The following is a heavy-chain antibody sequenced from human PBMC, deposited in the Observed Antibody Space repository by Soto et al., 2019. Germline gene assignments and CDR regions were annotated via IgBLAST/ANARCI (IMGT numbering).Heavy chain of an antibody. Sequence: ASVKVSCKASSYTFTSYGISWVRQAPGQGLEWMGWISAYNGNTNYAQKLQGRVTMTTDTSTSTAYMELRSLRSDDTAVYYCARDFKTPTPKGYCSGGSCYNAFDIWGQGTMVTVSS. D-gene: IGHD2-15*01. CDR2: ISAYNGNT. V-gene: IGHV1-18*01. CDR3: ARDFKTPTPKGYCSGGSCYNAFDI. CDR1: SYTFTSYG. J-gene: IGHJ3*02.